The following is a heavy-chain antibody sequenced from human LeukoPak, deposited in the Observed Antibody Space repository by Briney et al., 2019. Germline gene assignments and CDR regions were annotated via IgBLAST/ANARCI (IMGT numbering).Heavy chain of an antibody. CDR1: AFTFRSYG. V-gene: IGHV3-30*02. D-gene: IGHD3-22*01. CDR3: AKKWSGDYDSSGVNDAFDI. CDR2: IRYHGSDK. J-gene: IGHJ3*02. Sequence: GGSLRLSCAASAFTFRSYGMHWVRQAPGKGLEWVAFIRYHGSDKYYADSVKDRFTISRDNSKNTLYLQMNSLRAEDTAVYYCAKKWSGDYDSSGVNDAFDIWGQGTMVTVSS.